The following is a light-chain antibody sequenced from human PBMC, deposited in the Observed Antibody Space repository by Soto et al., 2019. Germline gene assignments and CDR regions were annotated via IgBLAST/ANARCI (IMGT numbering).Light chain of an antibody. CDR1: QSVSSSY. Sequence: EIVLTQSPGTLSLSPGERATLSCRASQSVSSSYLDWYQQKTGQAPRLLIYGASSRATGIPARFSGSGSGTYFTLTISRLALDGFEVDDGDEYDSSLLTIGGGTKVE. CDR3: DEYDSSLLT. V-gene: IGKV3-20*01. J-gene: IGKJ4*01. CDR2: GAS.